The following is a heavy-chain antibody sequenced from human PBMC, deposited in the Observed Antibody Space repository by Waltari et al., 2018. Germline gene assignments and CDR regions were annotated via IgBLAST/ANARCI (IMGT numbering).Heavy chain of an antibody. D-gene: IGHD2-15*01. CDR3: ARDRGRGLYLDV. CDR2: VLSTGKT. Sequence: QLQESGPGLVKPSGTLSLSCAVSGDSVTSANWWSWVRQSPQRGLEWIGQVLSTGKTNYSPSFASRVTMSLDASNNQFSLKVTSATAADTAVYYCARDRGRGLYLDVWGPGTLVTGSP. CDR1: GDSVTSANW. V-gene: IGHV4-4*02. J-gene: IGHJ4*02.